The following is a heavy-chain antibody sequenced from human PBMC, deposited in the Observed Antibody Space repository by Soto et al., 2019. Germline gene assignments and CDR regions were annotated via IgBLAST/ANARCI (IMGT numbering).Heavy chain of an antibody. CDR1: GFSLSTSGVG. V-gene: IGHV2-5*02. CDR2: IYWDDDK. Sequence: KESGPTLVKPTQTLTLTCTFSGFSLSTSGVGVGWIRQPPGKALEWLALIYWDDDKRYNPSLKSRLTITKDTSKNQVVLTMTNMDPVDTATYCCAHSRITMVRGLFTDSNFDYWGQGTLVTVSS. CDR3: AHSRITMVRGLFTDSNFDY. J-gene: IGHJ4*02. D-gene: IGHD3-10*01.